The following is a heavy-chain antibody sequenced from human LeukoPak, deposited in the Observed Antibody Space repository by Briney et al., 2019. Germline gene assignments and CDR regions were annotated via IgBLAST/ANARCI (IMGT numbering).Heavy chain of an antibody. CDR2: MGVSGSPT. Sequence: GGSLRLSCADSRFSLSDYSMSWVRQAPGKGLEWISHMGVSGSPTYYADSVKGRFSISRDSARNLLYLQMNSLRAEDTAVYYCARSLELRYYYYYMDVWGKGTTVTVSS. CDR1: RFSLSDYS. D-gene: IGHD1-7*01. CDR3: ARSLELRYYYYYMDV. J-gene: IGHJ6*03. V-gene: IGHV3-11*01.